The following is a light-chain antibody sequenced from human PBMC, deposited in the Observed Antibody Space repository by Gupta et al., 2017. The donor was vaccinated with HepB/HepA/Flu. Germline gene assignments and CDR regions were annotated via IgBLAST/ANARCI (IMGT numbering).Light chain of an antibody. Sequence: DIQMTQSPSTLSASVGDRVTITFRASQSISSWLAWYQQKPWKAPKVLIYEASTLESGVPSQFRGSGSVTEFTLTINSLQPDDFATYYFQQYNSYSRTFGQGTKVEIK. CDR2: EAS. CDR1: QSISSW. CDR3: QQYNSYSRT. J-gene: IGKJ1*01. V-gene: IGKV1-5*03.